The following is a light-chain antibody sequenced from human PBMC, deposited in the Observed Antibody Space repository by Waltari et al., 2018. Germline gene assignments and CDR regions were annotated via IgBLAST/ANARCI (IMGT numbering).Light chain of an antibody. CDR2: GAS. V-gene: IGKV3-20*01. J-gene: IGKJ1*01. CDR3: QQYGSSPWT. CDR1: QSVSSSY. Sequence: EIVLTQSPGTLSLFPGERASISCRASQSVSSSYLAWYQQKPGQAPRLLMFGASSRATGVPDRFSGSGSGTEFTLTISRLEPEDFAVYYCQQYGSSPWTFGQGTKVEIK.